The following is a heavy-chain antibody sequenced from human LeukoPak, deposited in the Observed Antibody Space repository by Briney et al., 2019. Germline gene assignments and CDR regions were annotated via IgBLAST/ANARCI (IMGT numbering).Heavy chain of an antibody. Sequence: GGSLRLSCAASGFSFSSYWMHWVRQAPGKGLVWVSRIDSDGSSTTYADSVKGRFTISRDNSKNTLYLQMSSLRAEDTAVYYCVKDSSSWYYFDYWGQGTLVTVSS. CDR2: IDSDGSST. CDR1: GFSFSSYW. V-gene: IGHV3-74*01. J-gene: IGHJ4*02. D-gene: IGHD6-13*01. CDR3: VKDSSSWYYFDY.